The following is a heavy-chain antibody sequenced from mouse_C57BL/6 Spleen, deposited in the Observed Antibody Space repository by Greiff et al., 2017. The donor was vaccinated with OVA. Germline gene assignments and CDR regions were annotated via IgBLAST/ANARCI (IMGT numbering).Heavy chain of an antibody. CDR3: ARSYDYGYYAMDY. CDR2: LNPNYGTT. V-gene: IGHV1-39*01. CDR1: GYSFTDYN. D-gene: IGHD2-4*01. J-gene: IGHJ4*01. Sequence: EVQLQQSGPELVKPGASVKLSCKASGYSFTDYNMNRVKQSNGKSLEWIGVLNPNYGTTSYNQKFKGKATLTVDQSSSTAYMQLNSLTSEDSAVYYCARSYDYGYYAMDYWGQGTSVTVSS.